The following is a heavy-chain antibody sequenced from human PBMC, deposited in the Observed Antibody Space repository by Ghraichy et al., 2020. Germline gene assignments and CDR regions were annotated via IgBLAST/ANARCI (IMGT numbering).Heavy chain of an antibody. J-gene: IGHJ5*02. V-gene: IGHV4-30-4*01. CDR1: GGSISSGDYY. CDR3: ARRTDYYGSGSYYDWFDP. D-gene: IGHD3-10*01. CDR2: IYYSGST. Sequence: SETLSLTCTVSGGSISSGDYYWSWIRQPPGKGLEWIGYIYYSGSTYYNPSLKSRVTISVDTSKNQFSLKLSSVTAADTAVYYCARRTDYYGSGSYYDWFDPWGQGTLVTVSS.